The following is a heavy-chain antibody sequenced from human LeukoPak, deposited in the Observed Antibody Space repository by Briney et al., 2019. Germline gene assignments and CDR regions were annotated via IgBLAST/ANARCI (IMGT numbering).Heavy chain of an antibody. CDR2: IYYSGST. CDR3: ARDQGYGQTPDY. D-gene: IGHD5-18*01. V-gene: IGHV4-30-4*01. CDR1: GGSISSGDYY. Sequence: SETLSLTCTVSGGSISSGDYYWSWIRLPPGKGLEWIGYIYYSGSTYYNPSLKSRVTISVDTSKNQFSLKLSSVTAADTAVYYCARDQGYGQTPDYWGQGTLVTVSS. J-gene: IGHJ4*02.